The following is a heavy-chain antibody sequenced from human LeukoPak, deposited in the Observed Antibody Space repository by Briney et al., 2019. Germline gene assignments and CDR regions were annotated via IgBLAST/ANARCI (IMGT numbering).Heavy chain of an antibody. CDR2: IIPILGIA. CDR3: ARNAENYDFWSGRNWFDP. J-gene: IGHJ5*02. D-gene: IGHD3-3*01. Sequence: SVKVSCKASGGTFSSYAISWVRQAPGQGLEWMGRIIPILGIANYAQKFQGRVTMTTDTSTSTAYMELRSLRSDDTAVYYCARNAENYDFWSGRNWFDPWGQGTLVTVSS. CDR1: GGTFSSYA. V-gene: IGHV1-69*04.